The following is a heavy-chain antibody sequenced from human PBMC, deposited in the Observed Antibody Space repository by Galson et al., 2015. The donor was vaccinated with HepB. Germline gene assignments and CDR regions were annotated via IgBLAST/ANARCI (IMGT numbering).Heavy chain of an antibody. CDR1: GFSFREYY. Sequence: SLRLSCAASGFSFREYYMNWIRQAPGKGLEWVSYITSSSSYTKYADSVKGPFIISRDNAKNSLYLQMNSLRAEDTAVYYCATSISSLHAFDTWGQGTMVTISS. V-gene: IGHV3-11*06. D-gene: IGHD2/OR15-2a*01. J-gene: IGHJ3*02. CDR2: ITSSSSYT. CDR3: ATSISSLHAFDT.